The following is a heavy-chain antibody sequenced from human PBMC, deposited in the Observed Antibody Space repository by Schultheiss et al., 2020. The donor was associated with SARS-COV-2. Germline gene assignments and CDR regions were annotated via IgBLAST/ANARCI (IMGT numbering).Heavy chain of an antibody. CDR2: IDWDDAK. CDR1: GFSLSTSGVG. CDR3: ARISSWTGNFDY. J-gene: IGHJ4*02. D-gene: IGHD6-13*01. V-gene: IGHV2-70*04. Sequence: SGPTLVKPTQTLTLTCTFSGFSLSTSGVGVGWIRQPPGKALEWLARIDWDDAKSYSTSLKSRLTISKDTSKSQVVLTMTNMDPVDTATYYCARISSWTGNFDYWGQGTLVTVSS.